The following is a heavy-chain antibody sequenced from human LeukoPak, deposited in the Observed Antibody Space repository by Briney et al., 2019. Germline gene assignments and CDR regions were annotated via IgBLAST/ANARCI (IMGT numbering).Heavy chain of an antibody. Sequence: SQTLSLTCAISGDGVSSNSAAWNWIRQSPSRGLEWLGRTYYRSKWYNDYAVSVKSRITINPDTSKNQFSLQLNSVTPEDTAVYYCARDSLLWFGELSRYYMDVWGKGTTVTISS. J-gene: IGHJ6*03. CDR1: GDGVSSNSAA. CDR2: TYYRSKWYN. CDR3: ARDSLLWFGELSRYYMDV. D-gene: IGHD3-10*01. V-gene: IGHV6-1*01.